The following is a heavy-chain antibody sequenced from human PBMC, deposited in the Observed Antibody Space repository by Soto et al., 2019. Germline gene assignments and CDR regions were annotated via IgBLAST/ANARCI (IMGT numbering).Heavy chain of an antibody. CDR3: ARGMDSSSSPELNWFDP. J-gene: IGHJ5*02. CDR1: GGSVSSGSYY. V-gene: IGHV4-61*01. CDR2: IYYSGST. Sequence: QVQLQESGPGLVKPSETLSLTCTVSGGSVSSGSYYWSWFRQPPGKGLGWFGYIYYSGSTNYNPSLKSRVTISVDTSKNQFSLKLSSVTAADTAVYYCARGMDSSSSPELNWFDPWGQGTLVTVSS. D-gene: IGHD6-6*01.